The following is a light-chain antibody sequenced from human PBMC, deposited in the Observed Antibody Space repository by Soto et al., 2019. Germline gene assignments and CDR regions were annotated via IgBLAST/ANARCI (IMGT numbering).Light chain of an antibody. V-gene: IGKV1-9*01. Sequence: DIQLTQYPSFLSASVGDRVTITCRVSQGISSYLAWYQQKPGKAPKVLIYVASKLQSGVPPRFSGSGSGTEFSLKITGLQPEDFATYYCQQLNTYPYTFGQGTTLEI. J-gene: IGKJ2*01. CDR1: QGISSY. CDR3: QQLNTYPYT. CDR2: VAS.